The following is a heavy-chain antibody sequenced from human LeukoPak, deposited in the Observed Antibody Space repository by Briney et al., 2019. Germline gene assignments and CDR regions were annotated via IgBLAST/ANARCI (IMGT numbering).Heavy chain of an antibody. Sequence: GGSLRLSCAASGVTVSTNYMSWVRQAPGKGLEWVSVIYRGVGGSNTYYADSVKGRFTISSDNSKNTLYLQMNSLRAEDTAIYYCARKVDDSSGPFDYWGQGTLVTVSS. CDR3: ARKVDDSSGPFDY. D-gene: IGHD3-22*01. J-gene: IGHJ4*02. CDR1: GVTVSTNY. CDR2: IYRGVGGSNT. V-gene: IGHV3-66*01.